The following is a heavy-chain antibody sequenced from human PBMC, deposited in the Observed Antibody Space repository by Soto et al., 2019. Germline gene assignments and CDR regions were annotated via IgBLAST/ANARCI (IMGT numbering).Heavy chain of an antibody. D-gene: IGHD2-21*02. CDR3: ARVGCFGGVTALYSL. J-gene: IGHJ4*02. CDR1: GYTFSSYY. CDR2: INPSGGYT. Sequence: ASVKVSCKASGYTFSSYYMNWVRQAPGQGLEWLGIINPSGGYTTYAQRFLGRVTMTSETSTSTVHMELGSLTSKDTAVFYFARVGCFGGVTALYSLGAQGPLVTVSS. V-gene: IGHV1-46*03.